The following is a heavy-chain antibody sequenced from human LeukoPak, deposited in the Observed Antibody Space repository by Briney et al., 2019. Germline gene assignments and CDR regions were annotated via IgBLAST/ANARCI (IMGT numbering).Heavy chain of an antibody. CDR2: MNPNSGNT. CDR3: ARGFDDILTGEYYYYYMDV. CDR1: GYTFTSYD. J-gene: IGHJ6*03. D-gene: IGHD3-9*01. Sequence: VASVKVSCKASGYTFTSYDINWVRQATGQGLEWMGWMNPNSGNTGYAQKFQGRVTMTRNTSISTAYMELSSLRSEDTAVYYRARGFDDILTGEYYYYYMDVWGKGTTVTISS. V-gene: IGHV1-8*01.